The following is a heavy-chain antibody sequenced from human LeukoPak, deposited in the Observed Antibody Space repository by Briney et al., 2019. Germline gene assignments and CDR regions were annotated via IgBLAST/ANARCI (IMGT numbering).Heavy chain of an antibody. CDR2: ISSSSSYI. CDR1: GFTFSSYS. Sequence: PGGSLRLSCAASGFTFSSYSMNWVRQAPGKGLEWVSSISSSSSYIYYADSVKGRFTISRDNAKNSLYLQMNSLRAEDTAVYYCARDTGIVGATDYWGQGTLVTVSS. J-gene: IGHJ4*02. CDR3: ARDTGIVGATDY. V-gene: IGHV3-21*01. D-gene: IGHD1-26*01.